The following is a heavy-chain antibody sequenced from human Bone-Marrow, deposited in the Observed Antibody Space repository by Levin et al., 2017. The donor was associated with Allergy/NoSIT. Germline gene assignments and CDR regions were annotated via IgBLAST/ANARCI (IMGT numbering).Heavy chain of an antibody. CDR2: IYPGDSDT. D-gene: IGHD3-22*01. V-gene: IGHV5-51*01. J-gene: IGHJ4*02. Sequence: GESLKISCQGSGYSFTSYWIGWVRQMPGKGLEWMGIIYPGDSDTRYSPSFQGQVTISADKSISTAYLQWSSLKASDTAMYYCARQRQEAYYYDSSGYFIFDYWGQGTLVTVSS. CDR3: ARQRQEAYYYDSSGYFIFDY. CDR1: GYSFTSYW.